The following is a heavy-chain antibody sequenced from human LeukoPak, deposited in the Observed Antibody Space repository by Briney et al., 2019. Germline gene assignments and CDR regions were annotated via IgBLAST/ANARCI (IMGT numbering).Heavy chain of an antibody. V-gene: IGHV1-18*01. J-gene: IGHJ4*02. CDR1: GYIFSSYG. Sequence: ASVKVSCKDSGYIFSSYGISWVRQAPGQWLEWMGWISTYSGDTNYAQKFQDRVTMTTDKSTSTAYMELRSLRSDDTAVYYCARDLGFDILTGYYPFDYWGQGTLVTVSS. CDR3: ARDLGFDILTGYYPFDY. CDR2: ISTYSGDT. D-gene: IGHD3-9*01.